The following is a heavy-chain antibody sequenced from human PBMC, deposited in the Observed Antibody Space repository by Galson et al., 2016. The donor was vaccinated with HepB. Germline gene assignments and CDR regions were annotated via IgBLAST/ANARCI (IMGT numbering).Heavy chain of an antibody. V-gene: IGHV3-23*01. CDR1: GFTFSSYS. CDR2: IIGSGGST. D-gene: IGHD6-19*01. J-gene: IGHJ4*02. Sequence: SLRLSCAASGFTFSSYSMVWVRQTPGKGLEWVSDIIGSGGSTLYGDSVKGRFTISRDNSKNTVYLQMNSLRAEDTAVYYCAASSGWWAEHYWGQGTLVTASS. CDR3: AASSGWWAEHY.